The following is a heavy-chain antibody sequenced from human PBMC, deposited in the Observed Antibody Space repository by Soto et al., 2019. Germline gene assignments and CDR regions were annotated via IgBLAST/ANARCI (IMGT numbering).Heavy chain of an antibody. Sequence: GGSLRLACAASGFTFSSYSMNWVRQAPGKGLEWVCSISRSSSYIYCVDSVKGRFTISRDDAKKSLYVHMNSLRAEDTAVYYCARVQGDSCGLDYGGEGTLVTVSS. J-gene: IGHJ4*02. CDR3: ARVQGDSCGLDY. CDR2: ISRSSSYI. CDR1: GFTFSSYS. D-gene: IGHD5-18*01. V-gene: IGHV3-21*01.